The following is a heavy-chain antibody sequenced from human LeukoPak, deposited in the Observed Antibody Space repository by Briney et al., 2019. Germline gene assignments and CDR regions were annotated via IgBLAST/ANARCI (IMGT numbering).Heavy chain of an antibody. CDR2: IRTIGEGGTT. Sequence: KAGGSLRLSCAASGFTFSNAWMSWVRQAPGKGLEWVGRIRTIGEGGTTDYAAPVKGRFTISRDDSKNTLYLQVISLKTDDTAVYFCNTGYSYGYGYWGQGTLVTVSS. V-gene: IGHV3-15*01. CDR3: NTGYSYGYGY. CDR1: GFTFSNAW. J-gene: IGHJ4*02. D-gene: IGHD5-18*01.